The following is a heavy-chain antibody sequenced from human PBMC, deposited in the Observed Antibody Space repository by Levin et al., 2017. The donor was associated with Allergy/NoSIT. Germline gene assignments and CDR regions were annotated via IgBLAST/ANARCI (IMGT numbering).Heavy chain of an antibody. D-gene: IGHD3-3*01. CDR3: ARDHNFWNGQPNDI. CDR2: INPNSGGT. V-gene: IGHV1-2*02. Sequence: VASVKVSCKAFGYTFTDFHMHWVRQAPGQGLEWMGWINPNSGGTNYAEKFQGRVTMTRDTSISTAYMELSRLRSDDTAVYYCARDHNFWNGQPNDIWGQGTLVTVSS. CDR1: GYTFTDFH. J-gene: IGHJ4*02.